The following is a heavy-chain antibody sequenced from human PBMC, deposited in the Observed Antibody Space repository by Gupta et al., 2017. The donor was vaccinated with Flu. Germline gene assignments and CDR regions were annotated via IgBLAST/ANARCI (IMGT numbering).Heavy chain of an antibody. CDR1: GFTFSSYS. CDR3: AGPAALGYCSGGSCYSDY. Sequence: EVQLVESGGGLVKPGGSLRLSCAASGFTFSSYSMNWVRQAPGKGLEWVSSISSSSSYIYYADSVKGRFTISRDNAKNSLYLQMNSLRAEDTAVYYCAGPAALGYCSGGSCYSDYWGQGTLVTVSS. V-gene: IGHV3-21*01. CDR2: ISSSSSYI. J-gene: IGHJ4*02. D-gene: IGHD2-15*01.